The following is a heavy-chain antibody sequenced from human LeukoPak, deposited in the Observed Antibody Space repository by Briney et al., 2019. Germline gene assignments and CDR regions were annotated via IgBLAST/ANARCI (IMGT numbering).Heavy chain of an antibody. Sequence: SETLSLTCTVSGGSISSYYWSWIRQPPGKGLEWIGYIYYSGSTNYNPSLKSRVTISVDTSKNQFSLKLSSVTAADTAVYYCARGRDIVVVPAAMEYYFDYWGQGTLVTVSS. D-gene: IGHD2-2*01. J-gene: IGHJ4*02. CDR3: ARGRDIVVVPAAMEYYFDY. V-gene: IGHV4-59*08. CDR1: GGSISSYY. CDR2: IYYSGST.